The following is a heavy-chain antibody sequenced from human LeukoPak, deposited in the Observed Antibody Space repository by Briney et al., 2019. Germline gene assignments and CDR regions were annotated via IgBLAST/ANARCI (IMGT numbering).Heavy chain of an antibody. V-gene: IGHV1-24*01. D-gene: IGHD1-26*01. J-gene: IGHJ4*02. Sequence: ASVKVSCKASGYTFTGYYMHWVRQAPGKGLEWMGGFDPEDGETIYAQKFQGRVTMTEDTSTDTAYMELSSLRSEDTAVYYCATVHSGSSWDGYWGQGTLVTVSS. CDR1: GYTFTGYY. CDR3: ATVHSGSSWDGY. CDR2: FDPEDGET.